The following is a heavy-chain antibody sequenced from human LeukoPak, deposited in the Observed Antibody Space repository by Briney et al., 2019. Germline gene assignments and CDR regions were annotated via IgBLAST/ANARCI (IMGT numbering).Heavy chain of an antibody. CDR2: INHSGST. D-gene: IGHD3-10*01. V-gene: IGHV4-34*01. J-gene: IGHJ4*02. Sequence: SETLSLTCAVYGGSFSGYYWSWIRQPPGKGLEWIGEINHSGSTNYNPSLKSRVTISVDTSKNQFSLKLSSVTAADTAVYYCARGHWAYGSGSCLDYWGQGTLVTVSS. CDR1: GGSFSGYY. CDR3: ARGHWAYGSGSCLDY.